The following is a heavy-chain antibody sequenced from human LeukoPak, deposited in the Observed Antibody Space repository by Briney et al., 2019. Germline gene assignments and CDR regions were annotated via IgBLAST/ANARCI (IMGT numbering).Heavy chain of an antibody. V-gene: IGHV1-69*06. CDR3: ASLAAAAGKSDY. Sequence: SVKISCKASGGTFSSYAISWVRQAPGQGLEWMGGIIPIFGTANYAQKFQGRVTITADKSTSTAYMELSSLRSEDTAVYYCASLAAAAGKSDYWGQGTLVTVSS. D-gene: IGHD6-13*01. J-gene: IGHJ4*02. CDR1: GGTFSSYA. CDR2: IIPIFGTA.